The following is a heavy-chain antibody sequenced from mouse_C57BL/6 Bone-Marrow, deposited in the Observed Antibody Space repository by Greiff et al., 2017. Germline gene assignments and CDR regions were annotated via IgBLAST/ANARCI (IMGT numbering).Heavy chain of an antibody. Sequence: EVKLQESGPGLAKPSQTLSLTCSVTGYSITSDYWNWIRKFPGNKLEYMGYISYSGSTYYNPSLKSRISITRDTSKNQYYLQLNSVTTEDTATYYCASSSKPPYWYFDVWGTGTTVTVSS. J-gene: IGHJ1*03. V-gene: IGHV3-8*01. CDR3: ASSSKPPYWYFDV. CDR1: GYSITSDY. CDR2: ISYSGST.